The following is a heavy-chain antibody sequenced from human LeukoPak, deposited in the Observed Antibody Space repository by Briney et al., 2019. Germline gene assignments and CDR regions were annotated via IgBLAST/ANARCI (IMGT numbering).Heavy chain of an antibody. CDR3: ARAPPRGVGPTHFDY. J-gene: IGHJ4*02. CDR1: GGSITSYY. CDR2: IYYTGRT. Sequence: SETLSPTCNVSGGSITSYYWSWIWQPPGKGLEWIGDIYYTGRTDYNSSHKSRVTISVDTSRSQFSLKLSSVTTADTAVYYCARAPPRGVGPTHFDYWGQGILVTVSS. D-gene: IGHD1-26*01. V-gene: IGHV4-59*01.